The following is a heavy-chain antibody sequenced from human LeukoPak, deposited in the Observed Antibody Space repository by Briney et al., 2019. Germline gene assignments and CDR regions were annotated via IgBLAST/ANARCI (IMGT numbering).Heavy chain of an antibody. V-gene: IGHV1-18*01. CDR3: ARGAMLWFGELLLDWFDP. CDR1: GYTFTSYG. J-gene: IGHJ5*02. CDR2: ISAYNGNT. D-gene: IGHD3-10*01. Sequence: ASVKVSCKASGYTFTSYGISWVRQAPGQGLEWMGWISAYNGNTNYAQKLQGRVTMTTDTSTSTAYMELRSLRSDDTAVYYCARGAMLWFGELLLDWFDPWGQGTLVSVSS.